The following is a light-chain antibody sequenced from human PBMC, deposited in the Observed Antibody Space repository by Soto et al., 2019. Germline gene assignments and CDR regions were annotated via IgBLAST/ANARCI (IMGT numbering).Light chain of an antibody. Sequence: QSALTQPPSASGSPGQSVTISCTGTSSDVGGYNYVSWYQQHPGKAPKLMIYEVSKRPSGVPDRFSGSKSANTASLTISGLQAEDEADYYCSSYTSSRTLVFGGGTKLTVL. J-gene: IGLJ3*02. CDR2: EVS. CDR3: SSYTSSRTLV. CDR1: SSDVGGYNY. V-gene: IGLV2-8*01.